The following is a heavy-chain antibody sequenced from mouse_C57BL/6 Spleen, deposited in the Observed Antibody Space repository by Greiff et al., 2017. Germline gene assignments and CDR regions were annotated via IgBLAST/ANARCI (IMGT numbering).Heavy chain of an antibody. CDR1: GYTFTSYW. J-gene: IGHJ4*01. Sequence: VQLQQPGAELVMPGASVKLSCKASGYTFTSYWMHWVKQRPGQGLEWIGEIAPADSYTNYNQKFKGQSTFTVDKSSSTAYMQLSSLTSEDSAVYYCARSGSSYAMDYWGQGTSVTVSS. CDR3: ARSGSSYAMDY. V-gene: IGHV1-69*01. CDR2: IAPADSYT. D-gene: IGHD1-1*01.